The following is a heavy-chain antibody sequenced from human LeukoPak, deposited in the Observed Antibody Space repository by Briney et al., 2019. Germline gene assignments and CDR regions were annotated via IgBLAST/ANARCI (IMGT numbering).Heavy chain of an antibody. J-gene: IGHJ6*02. CDR1: GFTFSHDG. D-gene: IGHD3-3*01. V-gene: IGHV3-21*01. Sequence: GRSLRLSCAASGFTFSHDGMNWLRQAPGKGLEWVSTITSSGVYTYYAEAVKGRFTISRDNAKNSLYLQMNSLRAEDTAVYYCARDQEISIFGVVIPLDAWGQGTTVTVSS. CDR2: ITSSGVYT. CDR3: ARDQEISIFGVVIPLDA.